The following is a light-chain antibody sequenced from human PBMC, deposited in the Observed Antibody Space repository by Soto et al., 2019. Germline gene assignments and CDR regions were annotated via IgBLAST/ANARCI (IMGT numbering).Light chain of an antibody. CDR1: SSDVGGYNY. V-gene: IGLV2-14*01. J-gene: IGLJ1*01. CDR3: SSYTNNSPYV. Sequence: QSVLTQPASVSGSPGQSITISCTGTSSDVGGYNYVSWYQQHPGKAPKLMIFEVSNRPSGISIRFSGSKSGNTASLTIPGLQTEDEADYYCSSYTNNSPYVFGTGTKVT. CDR2: EVS.